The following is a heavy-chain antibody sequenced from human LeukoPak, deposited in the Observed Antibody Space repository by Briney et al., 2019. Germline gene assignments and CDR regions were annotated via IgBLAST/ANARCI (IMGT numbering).Heavy chain of an antibody. D-gene: IGHD3-3*01. CDR1: GLTVSGNY. Sequence: PGGSLRLSCAASGLTVSGNYMSWVRQAPGKGLEWVSGISGSGGSTYYADSVKGRFTISRDNSKNTLYLQINNPRVEDTAVYYCAKRYYDFPLDYWGQGTLVTVSS. V-gene: IGHV3-23*01. J-gene: IGHJ4*02. CDR3: AKRYYDFPLDY. CDR2: ISGSGGST.